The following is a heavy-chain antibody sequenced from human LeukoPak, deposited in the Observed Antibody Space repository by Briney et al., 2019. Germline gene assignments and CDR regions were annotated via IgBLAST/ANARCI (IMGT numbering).Heavy chain of an antibody. D-gene: IGHD3-16*01. CDR2: ISSSSSYI. CDR1: GFTFSSYA. J-gene: IGHJ4*02. CDR3: ARATYVWSYGG. Sequence: GGSLRLSCAASGFTFSSYAMSWVRQAPGKGLEWVSSISSSSSYIYYADSVKGRFTISRDNTKNSLYLQMNSLRAEDTAVYYCARATYVWSYGGWGQGTLVTVSS. V-gene: IGHV3-21*01.